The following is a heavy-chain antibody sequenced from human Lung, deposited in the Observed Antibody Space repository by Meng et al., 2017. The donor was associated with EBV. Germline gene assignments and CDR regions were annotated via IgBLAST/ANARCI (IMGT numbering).Heavy chain of an antibody. CDR1: CGSISSKNYY. CDR2: IYYSGST. D-gene: IGHD3-10*01. Sequence: LQVSCPGLVKPSQTLYLTCTVSCGSISSKNYYWSWIRQHPGKGLEWIGYIYYSGSTYYNPSLKSRVTISVDTSKNQFSLNLTFVTAADTAVYYCATTTVRGVNWIDPWGQGTLVTVSS. CDR3: ATTTVRGVNWIDP. V-gene: IGHV4-31*03. J-gene: IGHJ5*02.